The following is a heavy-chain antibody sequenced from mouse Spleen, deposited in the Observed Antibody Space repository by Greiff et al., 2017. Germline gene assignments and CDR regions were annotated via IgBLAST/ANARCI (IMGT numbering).Heavy chain of an antibody. D-gene: IGHD3-3*01. Sequence: VKLVESGAELAKPGASVKMSCKASGYTFTSYWMHWVKQRPGQGLEWIGYINPSTGYTEYNQKFKDKATLTADKSSSTAYMQLSSLTSEDSAVYYCARAGRGFAYWGQGTLVTVSA. V-gene: IGHV1-7*01. CDR1: GYTFTSYW. J-gene: IGHJ3*01. CDR3: ARAGRGFAY. CDR2: INPSTGYT.